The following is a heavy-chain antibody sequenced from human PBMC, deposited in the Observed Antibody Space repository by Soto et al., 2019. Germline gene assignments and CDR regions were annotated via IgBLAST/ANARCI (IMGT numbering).Heavy chain of an antibody. V-gene: IGHV3-48*02. Sequence: GGSLRLSCAASGFTLSSYSMNWVRQAPGKGLEWVSYISSSSSTIYYADSVKGRFTISRHNAKNSLYLKMNSLRDEDTAVYYCARGGITIFGVASKGGMDVWGQGTTVTVSS. J-gene: IGHJ6*02. CDR1: GFTLSSYS. D-gene: IGHD3-3*01. CDR3: ARGGITIFGVASKGGMDV. CDR2: ISSSSSTI.